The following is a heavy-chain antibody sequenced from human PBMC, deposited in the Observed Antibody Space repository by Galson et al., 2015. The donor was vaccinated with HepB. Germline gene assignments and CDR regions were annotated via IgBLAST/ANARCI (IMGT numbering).Heavy chain of an antibody. CDR2: ISASGGNT. Sequence: SLRLACAASGFTFSDYALTWGRQAPGKGLVWVSGISASGGNTYYADSLKGRFTISRDNSKNTLYLQMSSLSVEDTAVYYCAKGIFRVPNDAFDVWGQGTMVTVSS. V-gene: IGHV3-23*01. J-gene: IGHJ3*01. D-gene: IGHD3-3*01. CDR3: AKGIFRVPNDAFDV. CDR1: GFTFSDYA.